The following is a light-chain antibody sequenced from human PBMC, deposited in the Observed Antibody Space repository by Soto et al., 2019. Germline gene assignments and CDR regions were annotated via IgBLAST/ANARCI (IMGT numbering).Light chain of an antibody. J-gene: IGKJ1*01. V-gene: IGKV3-15*01. CDR2: GAS. Sequence: EIVMTQSPATLSVSPGERATLSCRASQSVSSNLAWYQQKPGQAPRLLIYGASTRATGFPARFSGSGSGTEFTLTISSLQSEDFAVYYXXQYNNWPPWTFGQGTKVEIK. CDR1: QSVSSN. CDR3: XQYNNWPPWT.